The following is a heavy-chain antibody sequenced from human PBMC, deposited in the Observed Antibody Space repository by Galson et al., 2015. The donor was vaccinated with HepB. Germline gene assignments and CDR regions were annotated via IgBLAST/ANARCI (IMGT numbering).Heavy chain of an antibody. CDR2: IIPIFGTA. D-gene: IGHD2-15*01. CDR1: GGTFSSYA. Sequence: SVKVSCKASGGTFSSYAISWVRQAPEQGLEWMGGIIPIFGTANYAQKFQGRVTITADKSTSTAYMELSSLRSEDTAVYYCASQVAATPYGMDVWGQGTTVTVSS. J-gene: IGHJ6*02. CDR3: ASQVAATPYGMDV. V-gene: IGHV1-69*06.